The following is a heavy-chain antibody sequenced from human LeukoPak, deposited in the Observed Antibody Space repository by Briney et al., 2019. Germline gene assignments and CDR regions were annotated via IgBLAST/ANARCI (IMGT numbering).Heavy chain of an antibody. CDR2: IYHSGST. D-gene: IGHD3-22*01. CDR3: ARDLSSVVVVITTGGAFDI. CDR1: GYSISSGYY. Sequence: PSETLSLTCAVSGYSISSGYYWGWIRQPPGKGLEWIGSIYHSGSTYYNPSLKSRVTISVDTSKNQSSLKLSSVTAADTAVYYCARDLSSVVVVITTGGAFDIWGQGTMVTVSS. V-gene: IGHV4-38-2*02. J-gene: IGHJ3*02.